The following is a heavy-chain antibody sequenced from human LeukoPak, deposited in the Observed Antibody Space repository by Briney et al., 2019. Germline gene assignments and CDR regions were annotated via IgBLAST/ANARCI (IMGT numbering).Heavy chain of an antibody. V-gene: IGHV1-8*01. CDR1: GYTFTSYD. CDR2: MNPNSGNT. Sequence: EASVKVSCKASGYTFTSYDINWVRQATGQGLEWMRWMNPNSGNTGYAQKFQGRVTMTRNTSISTAYMELSSLRSEDTAVYYCARGSVVVPAAILEGENWFDPWGQGTLVTVSS. J-gene: IGHJ5*02. D-gene: IGHD2-2*02. CDR3: ARGSVVVPAAILEGENWFDP.